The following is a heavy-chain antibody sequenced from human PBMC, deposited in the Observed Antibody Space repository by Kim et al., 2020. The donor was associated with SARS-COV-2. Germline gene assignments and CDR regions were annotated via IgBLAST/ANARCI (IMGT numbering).Heavy chain of an antibody. Sequence: SETLSLTCTVSGDSINSATYYWGWIRQPPGKGLDLIGTIYYTGTTYYNPSLKSRVTMSADTSKNQFSLELTSVTAADTAVYYCARLRPYYFDTSGHRNWFDPWGQGTHVPVLS. D-gene: IGHD3-22*01. CDR2: IYYTGTT. CDR3: ARLRPYYFDTSGHRNWFDP. J-gene: IGHJ5*02. CDR1: GDSINSATYY. V-gene: IGHV4-39*01.